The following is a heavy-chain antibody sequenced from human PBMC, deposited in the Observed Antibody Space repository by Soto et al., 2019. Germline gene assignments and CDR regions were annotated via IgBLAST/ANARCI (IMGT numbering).Heavy chain of an antibody. CDR1: GGTFSSYA. J-gene: IGHJ6*02. Sequence: SVKVSCKASGGTFSSYAISWVRQAPGQGLEWMGGIIPIFGTANYAQKFQGRVTITADKSTSTAYMELSSLRSEDTAMYYCARAIRYYDILTGYPYYYYGMDVWSQGTTVTVSS. D-gene: IGHD3-9*01. CDR2: IIPIFGTA. CDR3: ARAIRYYDILTGYPYYYYGMDV. V-gene: IGHV1-69*06.